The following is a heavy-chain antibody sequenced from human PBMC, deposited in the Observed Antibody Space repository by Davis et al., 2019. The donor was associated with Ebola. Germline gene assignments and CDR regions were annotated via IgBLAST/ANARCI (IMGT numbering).Heavy chain of an antibody. J-gene: IGHJ3*02. Sequence: MPSETLSLTCTVSGGSISSYYWSWIRQPPGKGLEWIGYIYYSGSTNYNPSLKSRVTISVDTSKNQFSLKLSSVTAADTAVYYCARYCEKWRDIVLVPAAISAFDIWGQGTMVTVSS. CDR3: ARYCEKWRDIVLVPAAISAFDI. D-gene: IGHD2-2*02. CDR2: IYYSGST. CDR1: GGSISSYY. V-gene: IGHV4-59*01.